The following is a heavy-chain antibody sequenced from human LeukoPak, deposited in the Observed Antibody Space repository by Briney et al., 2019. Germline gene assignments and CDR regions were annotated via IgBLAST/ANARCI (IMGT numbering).Heavy chain of an antibody. J-gene: IGHJ4*02. CDR3: AKHQSRRFGEFHPYFDY. Sequence: GGSLRLSCAASGFTFSSYAMHWVRQAPGKGLEWVAVISYDGSNKYYADSVKGRFTISRDNSKNTLYLQMNSLRAEDTVVYYCAKHQSRRFGEFHPYFDYWGQGTLVTVSS. D-gene: IGHD3-10*01. CDR2: ISYDGSNK. CDR1: GFTFSSYA. V-gene: IGHV3-30-3*02.